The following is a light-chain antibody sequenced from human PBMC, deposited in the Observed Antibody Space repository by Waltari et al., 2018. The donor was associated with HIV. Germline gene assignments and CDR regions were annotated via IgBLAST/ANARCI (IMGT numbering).Light chain of an antibody. CDR2: STN. CDR1: SGSVSTSYY. J-gene: IGLJ2*01. Sequence: QTVVTQEPSFSVSPGGAITLTCALNSGSVSTSYYPSWYQQTPGQVPRNVIYSTNTRSSGVPDRFSGSILGNKAVLTITGAQTEDEGDYYCVLYMGSGSVLFGGGTRLTVL. V-gene: IGLV8-61*01. CDR3: VLYMGSGSVL.